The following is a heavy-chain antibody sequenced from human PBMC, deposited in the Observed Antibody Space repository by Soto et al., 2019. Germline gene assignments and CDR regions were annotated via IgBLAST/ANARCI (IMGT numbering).Heavy chain of an antibody. CDR1: GFTFSSYG. D-gene: IGHD4-4*01. J-gene: IGHJ4*02. Sequence: EVQLVESGGGLVKPGGSLRLSCAASGFTFSSYGMNWVRQAPGKGLEWVSTISSTSSYIYYADSVKGRVTISRDNAKNSLYLQMSSLGAEDTAVYYCAGRVTALDYWGQGTVVTVSS. V-gene: IGHV3-21*01. CDR2: ISSTSSYI. CDR3: AGRVTALDY.